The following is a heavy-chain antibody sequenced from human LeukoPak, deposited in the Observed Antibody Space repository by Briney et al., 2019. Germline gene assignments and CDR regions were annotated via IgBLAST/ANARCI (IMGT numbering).Heavy chain of an antibody. J-gene: IGHJ4*02. D-gene: IGHD4-17*01. CDR1: GGSISSYY. CDR3: ARHSDYGDYFDY. V-gene: IGHV4-59*08. CDR2: IYYSGST. Sequence: SETLSLTCTVSGGSISSYYWSWIRQPPGKGLEWIGYIYYSGSTNYNPSLKSRVTISVDTSKDQFSLKLSSVTAADTAVYYCARHSDYGDYFDYGGQGTLATVSS.